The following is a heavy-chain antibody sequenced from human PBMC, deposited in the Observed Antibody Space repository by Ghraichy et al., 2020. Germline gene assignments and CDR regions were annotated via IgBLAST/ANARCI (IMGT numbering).Heavy chain of an antibody. D-gene: IGHD2-2*01. V-gene: IGHV3-15*01. CDR2: FKSRADGGTI. Sequence: GGSLRLSCAASGITLSSAWMSWVRQAPGKGLEWVGRFKSRADGGTIDYATIVKGRFIISRDDSKNTMYLQMNSLKTEDTAMYYCTTDREAVTEYQFRYWGQGTLVTVSS. CDR3: TTDREAVTEYQFRY. CDR1: GITLSSAW. J-gene: IGHJ4*02.